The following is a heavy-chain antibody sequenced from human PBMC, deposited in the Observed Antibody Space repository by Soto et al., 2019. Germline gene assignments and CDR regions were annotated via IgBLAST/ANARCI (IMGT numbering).Heavy chain of an antibody. D-gene: IGHD3-22*01. CDR2: ISIGSSTI. CDR1: GFPFSSNG. V-gene: IGHV3-48*02. CDR3: ARDWGVYDSDIRTHIPHLDS. J-gene: IGHJ4*02. Sequence: EVQLVESGGGLVQPGGSLRLSCEAPGFPFSSNGMNWVGQAPGKGLEGVSFISIGSSTINYADSVRGRFTISRDNAKNSLYLQMNSLRDEDTAVYYCARDWGVYDSDIRTHIPHLDSWGQGTLVTVSS.